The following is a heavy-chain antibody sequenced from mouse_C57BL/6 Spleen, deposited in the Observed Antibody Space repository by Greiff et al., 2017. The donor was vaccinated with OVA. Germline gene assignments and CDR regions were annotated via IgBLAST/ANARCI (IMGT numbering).Heavy chain of an antibody. V-gene: IGHV5-9-1*02. CDR1: GFTFSSYA. CDR2: ISSGGDYI. CDR3: TREEDIDNYADNRARDY. Sequence: EVMLVESGEGLVKPGGSLKLSCAASGFTFSSYAMSWVRQTPEKRLEWVAYISSGGDYIYYADTVKGRFTISRDNARNTLYLQMSSLKSEDTAMYYCTREEDIDNYADNRARDYWGQGTSVTVSS. D-gene: IGHD2-12*01. J-gene: IGHJ4*01.